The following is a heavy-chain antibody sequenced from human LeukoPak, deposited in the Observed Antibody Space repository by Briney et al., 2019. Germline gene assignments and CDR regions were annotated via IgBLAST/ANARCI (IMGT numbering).Heavy chain of an antibody. CDR2: IYSGGST. V-gene: IGHV3-53*01. D-gene: IGHD6-13*01. CDR1: GFTVSSNY. CDR3: ARDLGMVGSSWDFDY. Sequence: AGGSLRLSCAASGFTVSSNYMSWVRQAPGKGLEWVSVIYSGGSTYYADSVRGRFTISRDNSKNTLYLQMNSLRAEDTAVYYCARDLGMVGSSWDFDYWGQGTLVTVSS. J-gene: IGHJ4*02.